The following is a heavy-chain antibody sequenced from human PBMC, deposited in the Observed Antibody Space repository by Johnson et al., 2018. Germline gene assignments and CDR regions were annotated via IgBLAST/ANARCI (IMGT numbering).Heavy chain of an antibody. CDR2: VYSGTST. V-gene: IGHV3-53*01. D-gene: IGHD3-22*01. CDR1: GFTVSSNY. J-gene: IGHJ1*01. CDR3: ARPPGYRDSSGYYA. Sequence: EVQLLESGGGVVQPGRSLRLSCAASGFTVSSNYMAWARQAPGKGLEWVSVVYSGTSTYYTDSVKGRFTISTDNSKNTLYLQMTSLRAEDTAVYYCARPPGYRDSSGYYAWGQGTLVTVSS.